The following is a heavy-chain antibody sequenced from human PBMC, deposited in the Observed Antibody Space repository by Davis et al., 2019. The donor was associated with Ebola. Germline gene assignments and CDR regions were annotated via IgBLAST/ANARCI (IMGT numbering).Heavy chain of an antibody. D-gene: IGHD2-15*01. CDR1: GFTFSSYA. V-gene: IGHV3-7*03. Sequence: GESLKISCAASGFTFSSYAMSWVRQAPGKGLEWVANIKQDGSEKYYVDSVKGRFTISRDNAKNSLYLQMNSLRAEDTAVYYCFRDIVVVVAATQYYYYYGMDVWGQGTTVTVSS. CDR2: IKQDGSEK. CDR3: FRDIVVVVAATQYYYYYGMDV. J-gene: IGHJ6*02.